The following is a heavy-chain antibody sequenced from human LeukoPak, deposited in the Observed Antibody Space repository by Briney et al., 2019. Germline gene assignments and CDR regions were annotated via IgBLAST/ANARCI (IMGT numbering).Heavy chain of an antibody. Sequence: GGSLRLSCAASGFTFTTYWMHWVRQAPGKGLVWVSHINSDGSITSYADSVKGRFTISRDNAKNTLYLEMNGLRAEDTAVYYCARDAVDTANAVWGQGTTVTVSS. V-gene: IGHV3-74*01. D-gene: IGHD5-18*01. CDR2: INSDGSIT. J-gene: IGHJ6*02. CDR1: GFTFTTYW. CDR3: ARDAVDTANAV.